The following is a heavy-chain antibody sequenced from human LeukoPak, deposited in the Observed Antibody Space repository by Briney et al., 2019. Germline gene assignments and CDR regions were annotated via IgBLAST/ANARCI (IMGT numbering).Heavy chain of an antibody. CDR2: ISYDGSNK. J-gene: IGHJ4*02. Sequence: GGSLRLSCAASGFTFSSYAMHWVRQAPGKGLEWVAVISYDGSNKYYADSVKGRFTISRDNSKNTLYLQMNNLRAEDSAVYYCAKSWTMVRGVMYYFDYWGQGTLVTVSS. D-gene: IGHD3-10*01. V-gene: IGHV3-30-3*02. CDR1: GFTFSSYA. CDR3: AKSWTMVRGVMYYFDY.